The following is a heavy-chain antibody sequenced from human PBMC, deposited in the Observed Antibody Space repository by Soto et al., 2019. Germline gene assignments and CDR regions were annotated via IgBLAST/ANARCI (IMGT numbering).Heavy chain of an antibody. D-gene: IGHD3-22*01. V-gene: IGHV1-46*03. CDR1: GYIFTAYS. Sequence: QVQLVQSGAEVKKPGASVKVSCKTSGYIFTAYSMHWVRQAPGQGLEWMGVVNPSGGSAHYAQSFEGRVTLTRDTSTSTFYMELSSLTSEDTAVYYCVRDRRIYYSDPHDEFVASDYEVWGQGTMVSVSS. J-gene: IGHJ3*01. CDR2: VNPSGGSA. CDR3: VRDRRIYYSDPHDEFVASDYEV.